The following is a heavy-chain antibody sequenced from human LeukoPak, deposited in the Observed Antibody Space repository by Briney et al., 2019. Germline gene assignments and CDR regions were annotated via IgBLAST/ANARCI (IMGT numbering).Heavy chain of an antibody. Sequence: KTSETLSLTCTVSGGSISSYYWSWIRQPAGKGLEWIGRIYTSGNTNYNPSLKSRVTISVDKSKNQFSLKLSSVTAADTAVYYCARDLTTVWGGLAGAFDIWGQGTMLTVSS. CDR3: ARDLTTVWGGLAGAFDI. CDR2: IYTSGNT. CDR1: GGSISSYY. V-gene: IGHV4-4*07. J-gene: IGHJ3*02. D-gene: IGHD4-17*01.